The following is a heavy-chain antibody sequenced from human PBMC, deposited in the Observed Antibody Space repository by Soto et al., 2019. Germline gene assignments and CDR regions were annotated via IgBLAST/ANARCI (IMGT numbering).Heavy chain of an antibody. V-gene: IGHV4-34*01. CDR3: ARMAVVIAIRYFDL. D-gene: IGHD2-21*01. CDR2: INHNGST. Sequence: QVQLQQWGAGLLKPSETLSLTCAVYVGSFSGYYWSWIRQPPGKGLAWIGEINHNGSTNYNPSLKSRVTISVDTSKNQFSLKLSSVTAADTAVYYCARMAVVIAIRYFDLWGRGTLVTVSS. CDR1: VGSFSGYY. J-gene: IGHJ2*01.